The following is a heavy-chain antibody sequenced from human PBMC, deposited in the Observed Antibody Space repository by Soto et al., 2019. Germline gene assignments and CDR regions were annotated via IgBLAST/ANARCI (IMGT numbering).Heavy chain of an antibody. Sequence: GGSLRLSCAASGYTFSNFVMRWVRQTPGKGLEWVSTITETGGDTYYTDSVKGRFTVSRDNSKNTLYLQMTSLRAEDTALYYCTKASSDRHHMDVWGQGTTVTVSS. V-gene: IGHV3-23*01. CDR2: ITETGGDT. CDR3: TKASSDRHHMDV. CDR1: GYTFSNFV. J-gene: IGHJ6*02.